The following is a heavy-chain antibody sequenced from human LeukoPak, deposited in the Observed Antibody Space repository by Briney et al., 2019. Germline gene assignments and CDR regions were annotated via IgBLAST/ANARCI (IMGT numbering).Heavy chain of an antibody. Sequence: GGSLRLSCAASGFTVSSNYMSWVRQAPGKGLEWVSIIYSGGSTYYADSVKGRFTISRDNSKNTLYLQMNSLRAEDTAVYYCANHYYGSGINAFDIWGQGTMVTVSS. J-gene: IGHJ3*02. CDR3: ANHYYGSGINAFDI. D-gene: IGHD3-10*01. CDR2: IYSGGST. V-gene: IGHV3-53*01. CDR1: GFTVSSNY.